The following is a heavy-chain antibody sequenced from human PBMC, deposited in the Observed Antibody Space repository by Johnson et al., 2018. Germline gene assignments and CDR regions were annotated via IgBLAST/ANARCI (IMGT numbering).Heavy chain of an antibody. CDR1: GFNVTNKY. Sequence: VQLVQSGGGLVQPGGSLRPSCTASGFNVTNKYMSWVRQAPGTGLEWVAVIYSDDTTYHADSVTGRFAIFRDNSKNTLDLLLSSLRGEEPAVASCAGMGHYGDDAFDIWGQGTMVTVSS. CDR3: AGMGHYGDDAFDI. V-gene: IGHV3-66*02. D-gene: IGHD4/OR15-4a*01. J-gene: IGHJ3*02. CDR2: IYSDDTT.